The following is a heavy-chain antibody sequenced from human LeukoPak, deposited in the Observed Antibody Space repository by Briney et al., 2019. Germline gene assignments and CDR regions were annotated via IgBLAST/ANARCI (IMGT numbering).Heavy chain of an antibody. D-gene: IGHD3-10*01. CDR1: GGTFNSYA. CDR3: ARGGSSPRRFFQH. Sequence: ASVKVSCKASGGTFNSYAYTWVRQAPGQGLEWMERIVPILPMTNYAQNFQGRVSITADKSTSTAYMELNFLRSEDTAVYFCARGGSSPRRFFQHWGQGTLVIVSS. J-gene: IGHJ1*01. V-gene: IGHV1-69*04. CDR2: IVPILPMT.